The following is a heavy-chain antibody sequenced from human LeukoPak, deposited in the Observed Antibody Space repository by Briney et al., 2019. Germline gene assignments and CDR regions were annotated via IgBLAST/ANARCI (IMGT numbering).Heavy chain of an antibody. CDR3: ARDHDSSSSWFDP. CDR1: GGSISSSSYY. V-gene: IGHV4-39*07. Sequence: SETLSLTCTVSGGSISSSSYYWGWIRQPPGKGLEWIGSIYYSGSTNYNPSLKSRVTISVDTSKNQFSLKLSSVTAADTAVYYCARDHDSSSSWFDPWGQGTLVTVSS. CDR2: IYYSGST. J-gene: IGHJ5*02. D-gene: IGHD6-6*01.